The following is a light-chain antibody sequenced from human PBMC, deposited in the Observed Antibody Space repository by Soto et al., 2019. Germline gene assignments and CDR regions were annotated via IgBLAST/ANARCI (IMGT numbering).Light chain of an antibody. Sequence: DIQMTQSPSTLSASVGDRVTITCRASQSIDSWLAWYQQKPGKAPELLIYQASSLESGVPSRFSGSVSGTEFTLTISSLQSDDFAVYYCQQYYTYPYTFGQGTKLEIK. V-gene: IGKV1-5*03. J-gene: IGKJ2*01. CDR2: QAS. CDR1: QSIDSW. CDR3: QQYYTYPYT.